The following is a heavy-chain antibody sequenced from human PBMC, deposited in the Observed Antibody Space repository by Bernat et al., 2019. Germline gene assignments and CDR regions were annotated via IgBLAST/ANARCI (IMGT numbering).Heavy chain of an antibody. CDR1: GFTFSNYA. D-gene: IGHD3-9*01. V-gene: IGHV3-30-3*01. J-gene: IGHJ4*02. CDR2: ISNDGSNR. CDR3: ARLILNYDILTGYLDY. Sequence: QVQLVESGGGVVQPGWSLRLSCAASGFTFSNYAIYWVRQAPGKGLEWLAVISNDGSNRYYADSVKGRFTISRDNSKNMLYLQVNSLRAEDSAVYYCARLILNYDILTGYLDYWGQGTLVTVSS.